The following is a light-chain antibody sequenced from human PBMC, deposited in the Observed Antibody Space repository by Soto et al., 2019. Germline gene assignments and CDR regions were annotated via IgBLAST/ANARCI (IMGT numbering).Light chain of an antibody. Sequence: DIQMTQSPSTLSASVGDRVTITCRASQSIGSWLAWYQQKPGKAPKLLIYDVSSLESGVPSRFSGSGSGTEFTLTISSLQPDDFATYYCQQSYSTTWTFGQGTKVDIK. CDR3: QQSYSTTWT. CDR1: QSIGSW. V-gene: IGKV1-5*01. CDR2: DVS. J-gene: IGKJ1*01.